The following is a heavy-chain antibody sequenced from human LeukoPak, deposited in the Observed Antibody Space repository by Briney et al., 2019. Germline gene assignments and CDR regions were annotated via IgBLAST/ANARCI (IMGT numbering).Heavy chain of an antibody. J-gene: IGHJ5*02. CDR3: ARDEFSGQIFDP. Sequence: PSETLSLTCTVSGGSISSSSYYWGWIRQPPGKGLEWIGSIYYSGSTYYNPSLKSRVTISVDTSKNQFSLKLSFVTAADTAVYYCARDEFSGQIFDPWGQGTLVTVSS. CDR1: GGSISSSSYY. CDR2: IYYSGST. D-gene: IGHD6-25*01. V-gene: IGHV4-39*07.